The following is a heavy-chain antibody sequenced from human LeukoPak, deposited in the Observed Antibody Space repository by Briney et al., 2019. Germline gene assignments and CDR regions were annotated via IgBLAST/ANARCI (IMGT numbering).Heavy chain of an antibody. CDR2: ISGSGDNM. CDR1: GFIFSNFG. CDR3: AKGMAGGNTYGYIGEWNMDV. D-gene: IGHD5-18*01. Sequence: GGSLRLSCAASGFIFSNFGMTWVRQAPGKGLEWVSSISGSGDNMDYADSVKGRFTISRDNSENTLYLQMNSLRAEDTAVYYCAKGMAGGNTYGYIGEWNMDVWGKGTTVTVSS. V-gene: IGHV3-23*01. J-gene: IGHJ6*03.